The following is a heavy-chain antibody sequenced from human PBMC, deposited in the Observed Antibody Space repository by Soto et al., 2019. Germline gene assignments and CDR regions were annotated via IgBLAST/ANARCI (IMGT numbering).Heavy chain of an antibody. Sequence: PGGSLRLSCAASGFPFSSYGMHWVRQAPGKGLEWVAVIWYDGSNKYYADSVKGRFTISRDNSKNTLYLQMNSLRAEDTAVSYCARDLTDSSCYSDYWGQGALVTVSS. J-gene: IGHJ4*02. CDR1: GFPFSSYG. D-gene: IGHD3-22*01. CDR2: IWYDGSNK. V-gene: IGHV3-33*01. CDR3: ARDLTDSSCYSDY.